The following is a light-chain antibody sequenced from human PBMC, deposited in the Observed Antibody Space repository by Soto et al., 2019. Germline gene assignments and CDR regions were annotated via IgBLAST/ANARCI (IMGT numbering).Light chain of an antibody. CDR2: SAS. Sequence: EILMTQSPATLSVSPGERATLSCRATQSVGSNLAWFQQKPGQAPRLLIYSASIRATGIPARFSGSGSETEFTLTISSLQSEDFAVYYCQQYNKWPRTFGQGTKVDI. J-gene: IGKJ1*01. CDR3: QQYNKWPRT. V-gene: IGKV3-15*01. CDR1: QSVGSN.